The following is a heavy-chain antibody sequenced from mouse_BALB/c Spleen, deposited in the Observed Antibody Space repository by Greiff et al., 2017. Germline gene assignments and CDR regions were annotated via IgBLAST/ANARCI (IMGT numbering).Heavy chain of an antibody. Sequence: VQLVESGAELARPGASVKLSCKASGYTFTSYWMQWVKQRPGQGLEWIGAIYPGDGDTRYTQKFKGKATLTADKSSSTAYMQLSSLASEDSAVYYCASYGNFRFAYWGQGTLVTVSA. V-gene: IGHV1-87*01. CDR1: GYTFTSYW. CDR2: IYPGDGDT. D-gene: IGHD2-1*01. CDR3: ASYGNFRFAY. J-gene: IGHJ3*01.